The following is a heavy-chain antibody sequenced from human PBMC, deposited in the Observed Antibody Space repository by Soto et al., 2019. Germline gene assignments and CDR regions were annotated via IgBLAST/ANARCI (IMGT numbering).Heavy chain of an antibody. V-gene: IGHV4-61*01. CDR2: MYYTGVT. J-gene: IGHJ6*02. CDR1: GGSVRSGNHF. CDR3: ARGGEPLGYYGLDV. Sequence: SETLSLTCSVSGGSVRSGNHFWNWVRQPPGRGLEWLGYMYYTGVTNYNPSLKSRVSMSVDTSKDQFSLTLTSLTAADTAVYYCARGGEPLGYYGLDVWGQGTTVTVSS.